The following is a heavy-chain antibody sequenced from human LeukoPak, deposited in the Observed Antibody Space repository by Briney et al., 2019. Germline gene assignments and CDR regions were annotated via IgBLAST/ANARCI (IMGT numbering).Heavy chain of an antibody. D-gene: IGHD6-13*01. J-gene: IGHJ4*02. Sequence: GGSLRLSCAASGFTFSDYYMSWIRQAPGKGLEWVSYITTSGTTIYYADSVKGRFTISRDNAKNSLYLQMNSLRVEDTAFYYCARDTSSWSLGGYWGQGTLVTVSS. CDR1: GFTFSDYY. CDR2: ITTSGTTI. CDR3: ARDTSSWSLGGY. V-gene: IGHV3-11*01.